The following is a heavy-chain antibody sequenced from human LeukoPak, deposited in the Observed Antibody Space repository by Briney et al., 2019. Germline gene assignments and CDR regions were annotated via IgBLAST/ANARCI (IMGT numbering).Heavy chain of an antibody. CDR3: AKYRGSFVVVPAAVDY. Sequence: GGSLRLSCAASGFTFSSYAMSWVRQAPGKGLEWVSAISGSGGSTYYADSVKGRFTISRDISKNTLYLQMNSLRAEDTAVYYCAKYRGSFVVVPAAVDYWGQGTLVTVSS. D-gene: IGHD2-2*01. V-gene: IGHV3-23*01. CDR1: GFTFSSYA. CDR2: ISGSGGST. J-gene: IGHJ4*02.